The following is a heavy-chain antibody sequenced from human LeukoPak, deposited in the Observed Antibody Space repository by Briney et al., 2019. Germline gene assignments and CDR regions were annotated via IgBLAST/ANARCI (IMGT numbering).Heavy chain of an antibody. V-gene: IGHV1-18*04. Sequence: GASVKVSCKASGYTFTSYGISWVRQAPGQGLEWMGWISAYNGNTNYAQKLQGRVTMTTDTSTSTAYMELRSLRSDDTAVYYCAREPIVPAANWFDPWGQGTLVTVSS. D-gene: IGHD2-2*01. J-gene: IGHJ5*02. CDR1: GYTFTSYG. CDR3: AREPIVPAANWFDP. CDR2: ISAYNGNT.